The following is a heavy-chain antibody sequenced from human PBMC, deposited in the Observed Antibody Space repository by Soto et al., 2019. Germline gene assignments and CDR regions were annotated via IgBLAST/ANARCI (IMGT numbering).Heavy chain of an antibody. CDR3: ASPGDDYSNYRKYYYYYGMDV. D-gene: IGHD4-4*01. CDR2: IYSGGST. J-gene: IGHJ6*02. V-gene: IGHV3-66*01. CDR1: GFTVSSNY. Sequence: PGESLKISCAASGFTVSSNYMSWVRQAPGKGLEWVSVIYSGGSTYYADSVKGRFTISRDNSKNTLYLQMNSLRAEDTAVYYCASPGDDYSNYRKYYYYYGMDVWGQGTTVAVSS.